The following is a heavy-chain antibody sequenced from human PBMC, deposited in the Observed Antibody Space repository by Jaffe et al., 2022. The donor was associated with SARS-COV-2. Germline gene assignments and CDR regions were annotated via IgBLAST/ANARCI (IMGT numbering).Heavy chain of an antibody. V-gene: IGHV3-48*02. CDR3: AREGRAVAGTGAFDI. J-gene: IGHJ3*02. Sequence: EVQLVESGGGLVQPGGSLRLSCAASGFTFSSYSMNWVRQAPGKGLEWVSYISSSSSTIYYADSVKGRFTISRDNAKNSLYLQMNSLRDEDTAVYYCAREGRAVAGTGAFDIWGQGTMVTVSS. CDR2: ISSSSSTI. CDR1: GFTFSSYS. D-gene: IGHD6-19*01.